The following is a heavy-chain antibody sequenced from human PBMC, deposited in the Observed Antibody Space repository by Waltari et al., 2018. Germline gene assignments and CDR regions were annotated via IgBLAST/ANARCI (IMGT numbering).Heavy chain of an antibody. D-gene: IGHD3-16*01. J-gene: IGHJ4*01. CDR2: IYYSGSS. V-gene: IGHV4-39*07. CDR1: YWSISSRSYY. Sequence: QQESGPSLVKPSETLSLTCTVSYWSISSRSYYWGWIRLAPGKGLEWIGHIYYSGSSYHNPSLKSRITMSVDSSKNQFSLTLSSVTAADTAVYYCARVLIRTSGLNFDSWGQDPWSPSPQ. CDR3: ARVLIRTSGLNFDS.